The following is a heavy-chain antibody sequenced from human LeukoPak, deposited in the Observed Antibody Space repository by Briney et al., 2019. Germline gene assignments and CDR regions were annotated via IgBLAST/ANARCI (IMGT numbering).Heavy chain of an antibody. J-gene: IGHJ4*02. CDR2: ISANNGNT. D-gene: IGHD3-22*01. CDR1: GYTFTSYG. Sequence: EASVKVSCKASGYTFTSYGISWVRQAPGQGLEWMGWISANNGNTNYAQKLQGRVTMTTDTSTSTAYMELRSLRSDDTAVYYCARDRTTVIVDTFDYWGQGTLVTVSS. CDR3: ARDRTTVIVDTFDY. V-gene: IGHV1-18*01.